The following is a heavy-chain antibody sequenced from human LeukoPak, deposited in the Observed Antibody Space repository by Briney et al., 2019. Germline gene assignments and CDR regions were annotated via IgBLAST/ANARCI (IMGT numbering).Heavy chain of an antibody. D-gene: IGHD3-10*01. CDR1: GGSISTSSYY. Sequence: SETLSLTCTVSGGSISTSSYYWGWIRQPPGKGLEWIGSIYYSGNTYYNPSLKSRVTTSVDTSKNQFSLKLSSVTAADTAVYYCARHCGVRGVHLDYWGQGILVTVSS. V-gene: IGHV4-39*01. CDR3: ARHCGVRGVHLDY. J-gene: IGHJ4*02. CDR2: IYYSGNT.